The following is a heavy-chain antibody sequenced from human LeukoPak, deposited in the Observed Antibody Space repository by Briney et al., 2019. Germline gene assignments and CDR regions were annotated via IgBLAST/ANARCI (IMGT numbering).Heavy chain of an antibody. CDR1: GFTFSSYS. J-gene: IGHJ4*02. V-gene: IGHV3-21*01. CDR3: ATAPRGILRARNYFDY. D-gene: IGHD1-26*01. Sequence: PGGSLTLSCAASGFTFSSYSIHWVRHAPGEGLEWVSSICSSSSYIYYADSVKGRFTLSRDNAKNSLYLQINCLTAEDTAVYYCATAPRGILRARNYFDYWGQGTLVTASS. CDR2: ICSSSSYI.